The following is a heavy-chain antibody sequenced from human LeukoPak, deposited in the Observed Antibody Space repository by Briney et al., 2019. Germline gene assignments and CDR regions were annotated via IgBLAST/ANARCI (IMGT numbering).Heavy chain of an antibody. Sequence: SETLSLTCTVSGDSISRYYWSWIRQPPGKGLEWIGYIYYSGSTNYNPSLKSRVSISVDTSKNQFSLKLSSVTAADTAVYYCARGAVAGYTNAPLDYWGQGTVVTVSS. CDR1: GDSISRYY. V-gene: IGHV4-59*01. J-gene: IGHJ4*02. CDR3: ARGAVAGYTNAPLDY. CDR2: IYYSGST. D-gene: IGHD6-13*01.